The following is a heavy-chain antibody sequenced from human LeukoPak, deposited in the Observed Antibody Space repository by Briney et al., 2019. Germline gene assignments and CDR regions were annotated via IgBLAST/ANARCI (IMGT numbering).Heavy chain of an antibody. J-gene: IGHJ4*02. CDR3: ARDLGGYSNYRLPAPYYFDY. V-gene: IGHV3-21*01. Sequence: GGSLRLSCAASGFTFSSYSMNWVRQAPGKGLEWVSSISSSSYIYYADSVKGRFTISRDNAKNSLYLQMNSLRAEDTAVYYCARDLGGYSNYRLPAPYYFDYWGQGTLVTVSS. CDR1: GFTFSSYS. D-gene: IGHD4-11*01. CDR2: ISSSSYI.